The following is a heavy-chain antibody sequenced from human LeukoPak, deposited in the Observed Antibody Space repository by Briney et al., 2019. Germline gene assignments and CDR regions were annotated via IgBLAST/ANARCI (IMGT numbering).Heavy chain of an antibody. J-gene: IGHJ6*03. Sequence: PGGSLRLSCAASGFTFSSYWMHWVRQAPGKGLVWVSHINSDGTSTSYADSVKGRFTISRDNAKNTVYLQMNSLRAEDTAVYYCARDGGSGSYYRVTDYYYMDVWGKGTTVAVSS. CDR3: ARDGGSGSYYRVTDYYYMDV. CDR2: INSDGTST. V-gene: IGHV3-74*01. D-gene: IGHD3-10*01. CDR1: GFTFSSYW.